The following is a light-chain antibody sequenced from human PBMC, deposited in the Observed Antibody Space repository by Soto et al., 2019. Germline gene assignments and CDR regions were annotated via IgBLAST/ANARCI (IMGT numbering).Light chain of an antibody. Sequence: DIQMTQSPSSLSASVGDRVTITCRASQSISSYLNWYQQKPGKAPKLLIYAASSLQSGVPSRFMGSGSGTDLTLTISSLQPEDFATYYCQQSYSTPPTFGQGTKLEIK. CDR2: AAS. J-gene: IGKJ2*01. CDR3: QQSYSTPPT. V-gene: IGKV1-39*01. CDR1: QSISSY.